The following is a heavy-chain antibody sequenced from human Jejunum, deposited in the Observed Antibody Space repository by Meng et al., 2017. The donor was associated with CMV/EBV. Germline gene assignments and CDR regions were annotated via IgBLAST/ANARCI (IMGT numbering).Heavy chain of an antibody. Sequence: FTFNSYGMHWVRQAPGKGLVWVSRINRDGTSTTYADSVKGRFTFSRDNAKSTLYLQLNSLRAEDTAVYYCARGGASDYYYYGLDVWGQGTTVTVSS. CDR3: ARGGASDYYYYGLDV. V-gene: IGHV3-74*01. D-gene: IGHD1-26*01. CDR1: FTFNSYG. CDR2: INRDGTST. J-gene: IGHJ6*02.